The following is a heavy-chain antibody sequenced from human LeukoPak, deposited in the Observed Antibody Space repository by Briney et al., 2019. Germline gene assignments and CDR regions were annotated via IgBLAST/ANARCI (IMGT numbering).Heavy chain of an antibody. V-gene: IGHV1-18*01. CDR3: ARDGDSGYDYLPGDYYYYYTDV. J-gene: IGHJ6*03. Sequence: GASVKVSCKASGYTFTSYGISWVRQAPGQGLEWMGWISAYNGNTNYAQKLQGRVTMTTDTSTSTAYMELRSLRSDDTAVYYCARDGDSGYDYLPGDYYYYYTDVWGKGTTVTVSS. CDR2: ISAYNGNT. CDR1: GYTFTSYG. D-gene: IGHD5-12*01.